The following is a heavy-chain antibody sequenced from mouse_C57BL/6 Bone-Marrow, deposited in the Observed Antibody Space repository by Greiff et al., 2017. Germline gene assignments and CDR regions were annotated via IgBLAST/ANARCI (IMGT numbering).Heavy chain of an antibody. CDR1: GYAFSSSW. V-gene: IGHV1-82*01. CDR3: ARWFITTGRKFAY. D-gene: IGHD1-1*01. CDR2: IYPGDGDT. J-gene: IGHJ3*01. Sequence: VQLQQSGPELVKPGASVKISCKASGYAFSSSWMNWVKQRPGKGLEWIGRIYPGDGDTNYNGKFKGKATLTADKSSSTAYLQRRSLTSEDSAVYFCARWFITTGRKFAYWGQGTMVTVSA.